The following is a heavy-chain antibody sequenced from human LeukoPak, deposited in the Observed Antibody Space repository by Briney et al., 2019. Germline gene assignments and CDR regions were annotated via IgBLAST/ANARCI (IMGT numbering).Heavy chain of an antibody. CDR1: GGSFSGYY. Sequence: SETLSLTCAVYGGSFSGYYWSWIRQHPGKGLEWIGYIYYSGSTYYNPSLKSRVTISVDTSKNQFSLKLSSVTAADTAVYYCARNLRLGELSQSYWGQGTLVTVSS. J-gene: IGHJ4*02. D-gene: IGHD3-16*02. CDR3: ARNLRLGELSQSY. V-gene: IGHV4-31*11. CDR2: IYYSGST.